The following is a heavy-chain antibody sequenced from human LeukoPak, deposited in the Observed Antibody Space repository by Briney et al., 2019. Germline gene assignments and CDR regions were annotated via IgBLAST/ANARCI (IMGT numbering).Heavy chain of an antibody. D-gene: IGHD2-8*01. CDR2: IYYSGST. CDR1: GGSISSGDYY. Sequence: PSETLSLTCTVSGGSISSGDYYWSWIRQPPGKGLEWNGYIYYSGSTYYNPSLKSRVTISVDTSKNQFSLKLSSVTAAGTAVYYCARDTAVYAIGGRMDYYYYMDVWGKGTTVTVSS. J-gene: IGHJ6*03. V-gene: IGHV4-30-4*08. CDR3: ARDTAVYAIGGRMDYYYYMDV.